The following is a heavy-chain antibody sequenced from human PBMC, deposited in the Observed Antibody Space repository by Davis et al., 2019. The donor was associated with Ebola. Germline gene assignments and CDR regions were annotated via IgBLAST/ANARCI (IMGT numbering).Heavy chain of an antibody. CDR2: ISSSGSTI. CDR1: GFTVSSNY. D-gene: IGHD4-17*01. J-gene: IGHJ4*02. CDR3: ARASGVYGDYEFFDY. V-gene: IGHV3-11*01. Sequence: GESLKISCAASGFTVSSNYMSWVRQAPGKGLEWVSYISSSGSTIYYADSVKGRFTISRDNAKNSLYLQMNSLRAEDTAVYYCARASGVYGDYEFFDYWGQGTLVTVSS.